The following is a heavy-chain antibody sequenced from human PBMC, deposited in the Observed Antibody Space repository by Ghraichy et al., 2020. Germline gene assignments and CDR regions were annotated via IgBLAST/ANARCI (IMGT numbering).Heavy chain of an antibody. Sequence: GGSLRLSCAASGFTFDNYAMHWVRQAPGKGLEWVSGISWNSGSIGYADSVKGRFTISRDNAKNSLYLQMNSLRAEDTALYYCAKDIARDDYGDIPGGMDVWGQGTTVTVSS. CDR2: ISWNSGSI. D-gene: IGHD4-17*01. V-gene: IGHV3-9*01. CDR1: GFTFDNYA. J-gene: IGHJ6*02. CDR3: AKDIARDDYGDIPGGMDV.